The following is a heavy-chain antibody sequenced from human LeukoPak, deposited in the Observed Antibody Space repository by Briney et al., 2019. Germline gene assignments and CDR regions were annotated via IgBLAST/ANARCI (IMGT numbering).Heavy chain of an antibody. Sequence: SETLSLTCTVSGGSVSSGDYYWAWIRQSPEKGLEWIGYMYHGGSPKYNPSLKSRVTMSIDASKKQFSLKLSSVTAADTAVYYCATLGDFPIDYWGQGTLVTVSS. CDR2: MYHGGSP. J-gene: IGHJ4*02. CDR3: ATLGDFPIDY. D-gene: IGHD4-17*01. V-gene: IGHV4-61*08. CDR1: GGSVSSGDYY.